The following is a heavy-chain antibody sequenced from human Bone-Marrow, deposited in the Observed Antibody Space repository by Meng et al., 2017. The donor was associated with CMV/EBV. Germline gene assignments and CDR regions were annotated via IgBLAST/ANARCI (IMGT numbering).Heavy chain of an antibody. D-gene: IGHD1-26*01. V-gene: IGHV3-7*01. CDR1: GFTFSSYW. CDR2: IKQDGSEK. J-gene: IGHJ4*02. CDR3: ATDHSAVPVGATGD. Sequence: GESLKISCAASGFTFSSYWMSWVRQAPGKGLEWVANIKQDGSEKYYVDSVKGRFTISRDNAKNSLYLQMNSLRAEDTAVYYCATDHSAVPVGATGDWGQGTLVTVSS.